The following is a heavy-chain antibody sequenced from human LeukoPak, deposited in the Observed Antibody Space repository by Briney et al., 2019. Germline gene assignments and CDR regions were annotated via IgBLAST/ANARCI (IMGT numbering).Heavy chain of an antibody. V-gene: IGHV4-59*01. CDR2: IYHSGST. CDR1: GGSISSYY. CDR3: ARGYRDGYNYYYFQH. D-gene: IGHD5-24*01. Sequence: PSETLSLTCTVSGGSISSYYWSWIRQPPGKGLEWIGYIYHSGSTNYNPSLKSRVTISVDTSKNQFSLKLSSVTAADTAVYYCARGYRDGYNYYYFQHWGQGTLVTVSS. J-gene: IGHJ1*01.